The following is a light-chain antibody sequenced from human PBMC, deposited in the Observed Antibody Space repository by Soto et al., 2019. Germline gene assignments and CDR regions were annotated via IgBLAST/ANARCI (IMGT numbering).Light chain of an antibody. V-gene: IGKV3-15*01. CDR1: QTLSRH. CDR2: GAS. J-gene: IGKJ4*01. Sequence: EMVMTQSPATLSVSPGERATLSCRASQTLSRHLAWYQQKPGQAHRLLIYGASTRATGIPARFSGSGSGTEFTLTISRLEPEDFAVYYCQQYGSSVTFGGGTKVDIK. CDR3: QQYGSSVT.